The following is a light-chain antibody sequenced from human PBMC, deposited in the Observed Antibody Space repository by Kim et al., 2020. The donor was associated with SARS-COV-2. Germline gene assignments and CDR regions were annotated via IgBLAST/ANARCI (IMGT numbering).Light chain of an antibody. J-gene: IGKJ1*01. CDR1: QSISGW. V-gene: IGKV1-5*01. Sequence: DIQMTQSPSTLSASVGDRVTLTCRVSQSISGWLAWYQQKPGKAPKLLVYDASSLQSGVPSRFSGSGSGTEFTLTINSLQPDDFATYYCQQYESQSKTFGQGTKVDIK. CDR2: DAS. CDR3: QQYESQSKT.